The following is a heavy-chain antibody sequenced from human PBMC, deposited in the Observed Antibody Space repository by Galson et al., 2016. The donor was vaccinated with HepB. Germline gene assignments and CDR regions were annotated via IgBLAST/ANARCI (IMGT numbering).Heavy chain of an antibody. D-gene: IGHD1-26*01. CDR2: ITWNADAT. V-gene: IGHV3-43*01. CDR3: AKDIPGWGGFDS. CDR1: GFNFGAYT. J-gene: IGHJ4*02. Sequence: SLRLSCAASGFNFGAYTMHWVRQPPGKGLEWVSLITWNADATFYAESVKGRFTISRDNNNASLYLHMNSLTIDDSALYYCAKDIPGWGGFDSWGQGTLVTVSS.